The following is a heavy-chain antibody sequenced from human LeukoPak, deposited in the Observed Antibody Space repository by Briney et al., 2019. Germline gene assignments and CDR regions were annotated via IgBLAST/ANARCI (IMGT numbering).Heavy chain of an antibody. V-gene: IGHV1-2*02. D-gene: IGHD3-3*01. CDR2: INPNSGGT. J-gene: IGHJ3*02. Sequence: ASVKVSCKASGYTFTGYYMHWVRQAPGQGLEWMGWINPNSGGTNYAQKFQGRVTMTRDTSTSTAYMELSRLRSDDTAVYYCARERGDDFWSGSHAFDIWGQGTMVTVSS. CDR3: ARERGDDFWSGSHAFDI. CDR1: GYTFTGYY.